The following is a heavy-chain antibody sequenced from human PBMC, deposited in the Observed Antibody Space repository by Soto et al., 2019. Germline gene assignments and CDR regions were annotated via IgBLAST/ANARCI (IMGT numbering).Heavy chain of an antibody. CDR1: GFSLSTRGVA. Sequence: VSGPTLVNPTQTLTLTCSFSGFSLSTRGVAVGWIRQPPGKALEWLTLIYWDGDKRFSPSLKSRLTITRDTSKNQVVLIMTDMDPVDKSTYFCAHLLGQSPTDYWGQGTLVTVSS. V-gene: IGHV2-5*02. CDR3: AHLLGQSPTDY. CDR2: IYWDGDK. J-gene: IGHJ4*02.